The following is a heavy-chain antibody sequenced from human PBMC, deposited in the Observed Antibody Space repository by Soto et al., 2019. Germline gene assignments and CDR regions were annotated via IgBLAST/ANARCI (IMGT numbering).Heavy chain of an antibody. D-gene: IGHD3-16*01. CDR1: GYTFTSYG. J-gene: IGHJ3*02. CDR2: ISAYNGNT. CDR3: ATALGGLFAFDI. Sequence: ASVKVSCKASGYTFTSYGISWVRQAPGQGLEWMGWISAYNGNTNYAQKLQGRVTMTTDTSTGTAYMELRSLRSDDTAVYYCATALGGLFAFDIWGQGTMVTVSS. V-gene: IGHV1-18*01.